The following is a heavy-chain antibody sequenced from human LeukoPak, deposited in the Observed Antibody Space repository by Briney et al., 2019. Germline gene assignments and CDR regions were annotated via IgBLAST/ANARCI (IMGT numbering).Heavy chain of an antibody. Sequence: GGSLRLSCVASGFTVSSNYMRWVRQAPGKGLEWVSFIYSAGRTYYADSVKGRFTISRDNSENTRYLHMNSLRAEDTAIYYCARRFISSWFFDRWGQGTLVTVSS. J-gene: IGHJ4*02. CDR2: IYSAGRT. CDR3: ARRFISSWFFDR. V-gene: IGHV3-66*01. D-gene: IGHD6-13*01. CDR1: GFTVSSNY.